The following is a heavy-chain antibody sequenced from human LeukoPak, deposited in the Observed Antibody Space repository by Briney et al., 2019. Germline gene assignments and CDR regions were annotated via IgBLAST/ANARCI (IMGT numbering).Heavy chain of an antibody. CDR2: IYYSGST. Sequence: SETLSLTCTVSGGSISGYYYNWIRQPPGKGLEWIGYIYYSGSTNYNPSLKSRVTISVDTSKNQFSLKLSSVTAADTAVYYCARDSGSSPRFDYWGQGTLVTVSS. J-gene: IGHJ4*02. CDR3: ARDSGSSPRFDY. D-gene: IGHD1-26*01. CDR1: GGSISGYY. V-gene: IGHV4-59*01.